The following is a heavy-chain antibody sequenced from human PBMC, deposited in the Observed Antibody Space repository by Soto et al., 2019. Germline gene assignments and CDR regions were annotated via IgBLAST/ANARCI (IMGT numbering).Heavy chain of an antibody. D-gene: IGHD1-26*01. CDR1: GCTFSSSG. CDR3: ARSPHPRYSADPYAVDV. J-gene: IGHJ6*02. CDR2: IVPSLDTT. Sequence: QVHLVQSGTEVKKPGSSVKVSCKASGCTFSSSGFSWVRQAPGQGLEWMGMIVPSLDTTNYAQKVQARVTITTDEGTSTAYMEWRSLRSADTAVYYCARSPHPRYSADPYAVDVWGPGTRVIVSS. V-gene: IGHV1-69*11.